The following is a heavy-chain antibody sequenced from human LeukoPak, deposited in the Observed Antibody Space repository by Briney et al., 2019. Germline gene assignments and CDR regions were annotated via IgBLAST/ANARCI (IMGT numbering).Heavy chain of an antibody. Sequence: GGSLRLSCAASGFTFSSYAMSWVRQAPGKGLEWVAHIKQDGSEKYYVDSIKGRFTISRDNAKNLVYLQMNSLRAEDTAVYYCARGWNYAFRFDYWGQGTLVTVSS. J-gene: IGHJ4*02. CDR2: IKQDGSEK. CDR1: GFTFSSYA. V-gene: IGHV3-7*01. D-gene: IGHD1-7*01. CDR3: ARGWNYAFRFDY.